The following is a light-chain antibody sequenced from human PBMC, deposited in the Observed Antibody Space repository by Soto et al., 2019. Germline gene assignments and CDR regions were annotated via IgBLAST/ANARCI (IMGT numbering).Light chain of an antibody. CDR1: QTVSSNY. V-gene: IGKV3-20*01. J-gene: IGKJ1*01. CDR2: GAS. Sequence: EIVLTQSPATLSSFPGDRVTLSCRASQTVSSNYLAWYQHRPGQAPKLIIHGASYTAPGIPDRFSGSGSGADFTLTISRLEPEDFAVYFCQHYGNSLWTFGQGTKVDIK. CDR3: QHYGNSLWT.